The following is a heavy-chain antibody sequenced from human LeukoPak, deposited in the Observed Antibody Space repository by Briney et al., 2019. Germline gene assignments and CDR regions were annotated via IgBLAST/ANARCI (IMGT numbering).Heavy chain of an antibody. J-gene: IGHJ4*02. CDR2: INPNSGGT. D-gene: IGHD6-13*01. Sequence: ASVKVSCKASGYTFTGDYMHWVLQAPGQGLEWMGWINPNSGGTKYAQKFQGRVTMTRDTSISTAYMELTSLRPDDTAVYYCARDLWEGSNSWIPYWGQGTLVTVSS. CDR3: ARDLWEGSNSWIPY. V-gene: IGHV1-2*02. CDR1: GYTFTGDY.